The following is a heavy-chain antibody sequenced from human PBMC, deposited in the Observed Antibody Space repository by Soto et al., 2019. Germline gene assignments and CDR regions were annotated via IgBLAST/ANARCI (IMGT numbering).Heavy chain of an antibody. CDR2: IAHDGSNE. CDR1: GFTFRNHA. D-gene: IGHD2-15*01. Sequence: QVKLVESGGGVVQPGGSLRLSCAASGFTFRNHAMHWVRQAPGKGLECLAVIAHDGSNEFYRDSVKGRFTVSRDNSKNTLYLYMNSLRSEDTGVYYCARGDREDILVVVGARPGEYGTDIWGQGTTVIVSS. J-gene: IGHJ6*02. V-gene: IGHV3-30-3*01. CDR3: ARGDREDILVVVGARPGEYGTDI.